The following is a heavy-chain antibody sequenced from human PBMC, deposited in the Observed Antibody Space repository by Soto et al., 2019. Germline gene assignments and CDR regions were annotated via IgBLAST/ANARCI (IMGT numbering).Heavy chain of an antibody. Sequence: GGSLRLSCAASGFTFNNFAMIWVRQAPGKGLEWVSAISGSGSNTYYADSVKGRFTISRDNSKNTLYLQMNSLRAEDTAVYYCARGSPRFYCSSTSCSKYYYYYYGMDVWGQGTTVTVSS. J-gene: IGHJ6*02. CDR3: ARGSPRFYCSSTSCSKYYYYYYGMDV. CDR2: ISGSGSNT. D-gene: IGHD2-2*01. CDR1: GFTFNNFA. V-gene: IGHV3-23*01.